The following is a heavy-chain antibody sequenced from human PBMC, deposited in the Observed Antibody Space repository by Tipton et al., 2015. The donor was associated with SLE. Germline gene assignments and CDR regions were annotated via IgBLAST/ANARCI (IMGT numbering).Heavy chain of an antibody. D-gene: IGHD7-27*01. CDR2: ISYDGSNK. CDR3: AKELIAGSILTGLDY. V-gene: IGHV3-30*04. J-gene: IGHJ4*02. CDR1: GFTFSSYA. Sequence: SLRLSCAASGFTFSSYAMHWVRQAPGKGLEWVAVISYDGSNKYYADSVKGRFTISRDNSKNTLYLQMNSLRAEDTAVYYCAKELIAGSILTGLDYWGQGTLVTVSS.